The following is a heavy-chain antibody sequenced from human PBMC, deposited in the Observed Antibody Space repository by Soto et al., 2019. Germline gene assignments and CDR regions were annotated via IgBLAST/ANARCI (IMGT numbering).Heavy chain of an antibody. CDR1: GFTFSSHG. CDR3: AKDGLFRTDRFDI. D-gene: IGHD1-1*01. V-gene: IGHV3-23*01. J-gene: IGHJ3*02. CDR2: LSRGGGST. Sequence: GGSLRLSCAASGFTFSSHGMSWVRQAPGKGLEWIAGLSRGGGSTYYADSVKGRFTISRDNSKNTLDLIMNSLRVEDTALYYCAKDGLFRTDRFDIWGQGTMVTVSS.